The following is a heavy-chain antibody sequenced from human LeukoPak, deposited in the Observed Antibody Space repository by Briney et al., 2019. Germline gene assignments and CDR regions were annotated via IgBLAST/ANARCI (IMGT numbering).Heavy chain of an antibody. V-gene: IGHV3-30*02. D-gene: IGHD5-18*01. CDR1: GFTFTRYG. J-gene: IGHJ4*02. CDR3: AKDIRRGDNYGYDQFAY. Sequence: GGSLRLSCAASGFTFTRYGMHWVRQAPGKGLEWLAFIQFDGANEYYADSVKGRFTISRDNSKKTLYLQMNSLRPEDTALYYCAKDIRRGDNYGYDQFAYWGRGTLVAVSS. CDR2: IQFDGANE.